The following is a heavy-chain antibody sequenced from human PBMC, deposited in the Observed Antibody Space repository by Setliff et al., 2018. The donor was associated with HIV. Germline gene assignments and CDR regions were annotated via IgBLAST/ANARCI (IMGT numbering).Heavy chain of an antibody. J-gene: IGHJ5*02. Sequence: ASVKVSCKAVGYTFSGYYLHWVRQAPGQGLEWMTMITPTDDITNYAQKFQGRVTMTRDTSISTAYMELSRLRSDDTAVYYCARTWWLRSNWFDPWGQGTLVTVSS. CDR1: GYTFSGYY. D-gene: IGHD5-12*01. CDR3: ARTWWLRSNWFDP. V-gene: IGHV1-2*02. CDR2: ITPTDDIT.